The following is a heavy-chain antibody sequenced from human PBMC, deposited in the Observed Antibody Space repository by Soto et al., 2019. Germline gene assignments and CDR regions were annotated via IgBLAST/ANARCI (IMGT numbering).Heavy chain of an antibody. CDR3: ARSGYYYNWFDP. J-gene: IGHJ5*02. Sequence: PSETLSLTCAVYGGSFSGNYWCWIRQPPGKGLEWSGDTNHSGSTNYNPSLKSRVTISVDTSKNQFSLKLSSVTAADTAVYYCARSGYYYNWFDPWGQGTLVTVSS. D-gene: IGHD3-22*01. CDR2: TNHSGST. V-gene: IGHV4-34*01. CDR1: GGSFSGNY.